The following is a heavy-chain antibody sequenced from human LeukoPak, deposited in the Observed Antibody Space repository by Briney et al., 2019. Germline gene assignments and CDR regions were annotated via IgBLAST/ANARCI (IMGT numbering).Heavy chain of an antibody. V-gene: IGHV1-8*01. J-gene: IGHJ4*02. D-gene: IGHD3-22*01. Sequence: ASVKVSCKPSGYTFTSYDINWVRQVTGQGLEWMGWMNPNSGNTGYAQKFQGRVSMTRSIFIATAYMELSSLRSEDTAVYYCARVEYISGYSHVYWGQGTLVTVSS. CDR3: ARVEYISGYSHVY. CDR2: MNPNSGNT. CDR1: GYTFTSYD.